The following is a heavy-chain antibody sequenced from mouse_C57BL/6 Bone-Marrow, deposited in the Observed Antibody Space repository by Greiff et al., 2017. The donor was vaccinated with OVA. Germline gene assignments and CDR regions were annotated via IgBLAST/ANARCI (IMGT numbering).Heavy chain of an antibody. D-gene: IGHD2-3*01. Sequence: VKVVESGPGLVQPSQSLSITCTVSGFSLTSYGVHWVRQSPGKGLEWLGVIWSGGSTDYNAAFISRLSISKDNSKSQVFFKMNSLQADDTAIYYCAREEDGYYRYFDVWGTGTTVTVSS. CDR2: IWSGGST. CDR3: AREEDGYYRYFDV. CDR1: GFSLTSYG. V-gene: IGHV2-2*01. J-gene: IGHJ1*03.